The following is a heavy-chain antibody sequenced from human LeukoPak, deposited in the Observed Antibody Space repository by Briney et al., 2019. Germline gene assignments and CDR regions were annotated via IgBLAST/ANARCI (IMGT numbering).Heavy chain of an antibody. V-gene: IGHV3-48*03. Sequence: QLGGSLRLSCAASGFTFSSYEMSWVRQAPGKGLEWVSYISSSGSTTHYADSVKGRFTISRDNAKKSLYLQMNSLRAEDTAVYHCASAPFSSIWYYFDYWGQGTLITVSS. J-gene: IGHJ4*02. CDR2: ISSSGSTT. CDR3: ASAPFSSIWYYFDY. D-gene: IGHD6-13*01. CDR1: GFTFSSYE.